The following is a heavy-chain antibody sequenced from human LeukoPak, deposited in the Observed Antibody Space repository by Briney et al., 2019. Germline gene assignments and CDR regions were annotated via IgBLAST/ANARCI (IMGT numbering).Heavy chain of an antibody. Sequence: PGGSLRLSCAASGFTFSSYAMSWVRRAPGKGLEWVSAISGSGGSTYYADSVKGRFTISRDNSKNTLYLQMNSLRAEDTAVYYCAKDLTADMIVVVIPVDYWGQGTLVTVSS. V-gene: IGHV3-23*01. J-gene: IGHJ4*02. CDR3: AKDLTADMIVVVIPVDY. CDR2: ISGSGGST. CDR1: GFTFSSYA. D-gene: IGHD3-22*01.